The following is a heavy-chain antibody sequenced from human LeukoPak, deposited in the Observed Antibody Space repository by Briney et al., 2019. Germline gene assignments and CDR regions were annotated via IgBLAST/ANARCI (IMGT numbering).Heavy chain of an antibody. J-gene: IGHJ4*02. Sequence: SETLSLTCTVSGGSLRSGDYYWGWIRQPPGKGLEWIGTIYYSGSTYYNPTLKSRLTISVDTSKNRFSLKVRSVTAADTAVYYCARLLAAAGAGGTPDYWGQGTLVTVSS. CDR1: GGSLRSGDYY. V-gene: IGHV4-39*01. D-gene: IGHD6-13*01. CDR3: ARLLAAAGAGGTPDY. CDR2: IYYSGST.